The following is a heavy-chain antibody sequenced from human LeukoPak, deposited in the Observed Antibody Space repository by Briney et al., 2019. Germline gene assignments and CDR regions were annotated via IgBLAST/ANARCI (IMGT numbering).Heavy chain of an antibody. J-gene: IGHJ4*02. Sequence: TSETLSLTCAVSGGSISSGGYSWSWIRQPPGKGLEWIGYIYHSGSTYYNPSLKSRVTISVDRSKNQFSLKLSSVTAADTAVYYCAGGYGDPMGGYYFNYWGQGTLVTVSS. CDR3: AGGYGDPMGGYYFNY. D-gene: IGHD4-17*01. CDR2: IYHSGST. V-gene: IGHV4-30-2*01. CDR1: GGSISSGGYS.